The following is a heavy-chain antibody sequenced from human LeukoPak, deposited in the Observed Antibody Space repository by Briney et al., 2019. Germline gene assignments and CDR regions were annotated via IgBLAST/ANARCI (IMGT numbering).Heavy chain of an antibody. V-gene: IGHV4-34*01. D-gene: IGHD5-12*01. CDR2: INHSGST. Sequence: SETLSLSSAVFRGAPCGFNSRFVRQPPGKGLEWIGEINHSGSTNYNPSLKSRVTISVDTSKNQFSLKLSSVTAADTAVYLRAVSGHSGECLNYWGQGTLVTVSS. CDR1: RGAPCGFN. CDR3: AVSGHSGECLNY. J-gene: IGHJ4*02.